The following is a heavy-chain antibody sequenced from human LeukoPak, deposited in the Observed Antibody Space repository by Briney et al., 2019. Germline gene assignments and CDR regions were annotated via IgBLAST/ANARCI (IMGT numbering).Heavy chain of an antibody. CDR3: ARAYYDSSGYFTY. D-gene: IGHD3-22*01. V-gene: IGHV1-18*01. Sequence: APLKVCCKASGYTFTSYGISWVRQAPGQGLELIGWISAYNGNTNYAQKLQGRVTMTTDTSTSTAYMELRSLRSDDTAVYYCARAYYDSSGYFTYWGQGTLVTVSS. J-gene: IGHJ4*02. CDR2: ISAYNGNT. CDR1: GYTFTSYG.